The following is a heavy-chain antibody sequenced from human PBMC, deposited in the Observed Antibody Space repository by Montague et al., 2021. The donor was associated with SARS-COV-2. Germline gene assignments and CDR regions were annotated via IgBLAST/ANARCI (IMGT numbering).Heavy chain of an antibody. CDR2: IYYSGST. CDR3: ARRGIGYCSGGSCPNAFDI. CDR1: GGSISSYY. V-gene: IGHV4-59*01. J-gene: IGHJ3*02. Sequence: SETLSLTCAVSGGSISSYYWSWIRQPPGKGLEWIGYIYYSGSTNYNPSLKSRVTISVDTSKNQFLLKLSSVTAADTALYYCARRGIGYCSGGSCPNAFDIWGQGTMVTVSS. D-gene: IGHD2-15*01.